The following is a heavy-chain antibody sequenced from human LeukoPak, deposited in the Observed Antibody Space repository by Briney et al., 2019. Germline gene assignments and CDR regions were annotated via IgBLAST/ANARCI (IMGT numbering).Heavy chain of an antibody. CDR2: TYYRSKWYN. Sequence: SQTLSLTCAISGDSVSSNSAAWNWIRQSPSRGLEWLGRTYYRSKWYNDYAVSVKSRITTNPDTSKNQFSLQLNSVTPEDTAVYYCARDSRGAAAVRHQYYYYGMDVWGQGTTVTVSS. J-gene: IGHJ6*02. CDR3: ARDSRGAAAVRHQYYYYGMDV. CDR1: GDSVSSNSAA. V-gene: IGHV6-1*01. D-gene: IGHD6-13*01.